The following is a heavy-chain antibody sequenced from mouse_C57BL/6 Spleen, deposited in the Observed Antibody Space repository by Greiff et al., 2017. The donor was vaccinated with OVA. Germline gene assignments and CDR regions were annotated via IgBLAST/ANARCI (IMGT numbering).Heavy chain of an antibody. CDR3: ASWRGFAY. J-gene: IGHJ3*01. V-gene: IGHV1-22*01. CDR2: INPNNGGT. Sequence: VQLKESGPELVKPGASVKMSCKASGYTFTDYNMHWVKQSHGKSLEWIGYINPNNGGTSYNQKFKGKATLTVNKSSSTAYMELRSLTSEDSAVYYCASWRGFAYWGQGTLVTVSA. CDR1: GYTFTDYN.